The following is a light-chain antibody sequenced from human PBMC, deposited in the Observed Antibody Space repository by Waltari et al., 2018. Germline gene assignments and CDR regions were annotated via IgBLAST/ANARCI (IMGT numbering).Light chain of an antibody. Sequence: SSELSQDPAVSVALGQTVRLTCQGDSLRQSFASWYQQKPGQAPVLVVFGVGNRPSGIPDRFPGSKSGNTAFLTITGTQADDEADYYCNSRDISGNHWVFGGGTRLTVL. CDR1: SLRQSF. V-gene: IGLV3-19*01. CDR2: GVG. J-gene: IGLJ3*02. CDR3: NSRDISGNHWV.